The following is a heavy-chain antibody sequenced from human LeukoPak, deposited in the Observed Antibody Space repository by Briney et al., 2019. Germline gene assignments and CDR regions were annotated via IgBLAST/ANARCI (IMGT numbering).Heavy chain of an antibody. Sequence: SETLSLTCAVYGGSFSGYYWSWIRQPPGKGLEWIGEINHSGSTNYNPSLKSRVTISVDTSKNQFSLKLSSVTAADTAVYYCARDRASSGYYPLISYFDYWGQGTLVTVSS. D-gene: IGHD3-22*01. CDR2: INHSGST. V-gene: IGHV4-34*01. CDR3: ARDRASSGYYPLISYFDY. CDR1: GGSFSGYY. J-gene: IGHJ4*02.